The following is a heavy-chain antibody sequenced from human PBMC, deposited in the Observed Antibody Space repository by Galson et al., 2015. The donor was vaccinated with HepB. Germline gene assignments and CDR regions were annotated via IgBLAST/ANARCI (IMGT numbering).Heavy chain of an antibody. Sequence: SLRLSCAASGFTVDAYEMHWVRQAPGKGLEWVAVMSIDGRRQVYIDSVKGRFSISRDSSKNTLYLEVNSLRVDDTAVYYCARDMIPASPDYFDYWGRGTLVTVSS. J-gene: IGHJ4*02. CDR2: MSIDGRRQ. D-gene: IGHD3-22*01. V-gene: IGHV3-30*04. CDR1: GFTVDAYE. CDR3: ARDMIPASPDYFDY.